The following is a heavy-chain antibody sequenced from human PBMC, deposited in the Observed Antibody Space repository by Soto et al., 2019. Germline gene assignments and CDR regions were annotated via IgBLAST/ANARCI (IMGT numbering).Heavy chain of an antibody. CDR2: MSNTVHT. Sequence: WGSQRLTCAASGFTFSNSGMSWPGQTVGKGLEWISAMSNTVHTYHADSVTGRFTISRDNSKNTLSLQMNSLRAEDTAIYYCAKSPAPSCNDVLCYPLDYWGRGTLVTVSS. CDR1: GFTFSNSG. V-gene: IGHV3-23*01. CDR3: AKSPAPSCNDVLCYPLDY. J-gene: IGHJ4*02. D-gene: IGHD2-8*01.